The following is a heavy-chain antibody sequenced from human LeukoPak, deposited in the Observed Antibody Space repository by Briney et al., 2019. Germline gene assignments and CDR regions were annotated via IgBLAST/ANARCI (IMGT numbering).Heavy chain of an antibody. CDR2: IGGSGGTS. J-gene: IGHJ4*02. D-gene: IGHD3-10*01. CDR1: GFTFSGYW. Sequence: GGSLRLSCSASGFTFSGYWMHWVRRAPGKRLDWVSAIGGSGGTSKYADSVKGRFTISRDNSKHTQYLQMSSLRAEDTAVYYCSKDRGGTNGDYFDYWGRGTLVTVSS. CDR3: SKDRGGTNGDYFDY. V-gene: IGHV3-23*01.